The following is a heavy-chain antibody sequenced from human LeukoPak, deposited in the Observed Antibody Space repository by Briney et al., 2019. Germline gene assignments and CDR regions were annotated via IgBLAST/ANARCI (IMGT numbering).Heavy chain of an antibody. D-gene: IGHD2-2*01. Sequence: HPGGSLRLSCAASGFTVSSNYMSWVRQAPGKGLEWVSVIYSGGSTYYADSVKGRFTISRHNSKNTLYLQMNSLRVEDTAVYYCARDGGFIVAAAVYWYFDLWGRGTLVTVSS. CDR2: IYSGGST. J-gene: IGHJ2*01. CDR1: GFTVSSNY. CDR3: ARDGGFIVAAAVYWYFDL. V-gene: IGHV3-53*04.